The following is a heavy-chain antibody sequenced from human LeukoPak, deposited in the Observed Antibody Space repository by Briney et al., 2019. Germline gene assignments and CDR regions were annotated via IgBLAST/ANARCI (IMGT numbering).Heavy chain of an antibody. Sequence: GRSLRLSCAASGFTFDDYAMHWVRQAPGKGLEWVSGISWNSGSIGFADSVKGLFTISRDNAKNSLYLQMNSLRAEDTALYYCPKGVRVTMVRGAFDIWGQGTMVTVSS. CDR2: ISWNSGSI. D-gene: IGHD3-10*01. CDR3: PKGVRVTMVRGAFDI. CDR1: GFTFDDYA. J-gene: IGHJ3*02. V-gene: IGHV3-9*01.